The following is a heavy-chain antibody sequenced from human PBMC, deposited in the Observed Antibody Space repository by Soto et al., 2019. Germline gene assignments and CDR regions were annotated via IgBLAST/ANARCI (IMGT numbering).Heavy chain of an antibody. Sequence: PGGSLRLCCAASGFTFSSYGMQWVRQAPGKGLEWVAVIWYDGSNKYYADSVKGRFTISRDNSKNTLYLQMHSLRAEDTAVYYCARAPRYDRSGYHTYWAHGTTVAVSS. J-gene: IGHJ4*01. CDR2: IWYDGSNK. D-gene: IGHD3-22*01. V-gene: IGHV3-33*01. CDR3: ARAPRYDRSGYHTY. CDR1: GFTFSSYG.